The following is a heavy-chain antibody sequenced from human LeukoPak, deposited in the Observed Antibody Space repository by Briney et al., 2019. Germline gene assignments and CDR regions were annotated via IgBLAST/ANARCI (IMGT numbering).Heavy chain of an antibody. CDR2: LSGSGGTT. CDR1: GCTFSSYA. CDR3: AKLQVGATTFDY. D-gene: IGHD1-26*01. V-gene: IGHV3-23*01. J-gene: IGHJ4*02. Sequence: GGSLRLSCAASGCTFSSYAMTWVRQAPGKGLEWVSTLSGSGGTTYYADSVKGRFTISRDNSENTLYLQMNTLRAEDTAVYYCAKLQVGATTFDYWGQGTLVAVSS.